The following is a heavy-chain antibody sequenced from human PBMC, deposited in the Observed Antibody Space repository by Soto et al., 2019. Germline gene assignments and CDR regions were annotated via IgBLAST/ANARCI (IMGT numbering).Heavy chain of an antibody. CDR1: GYTFTNYD. D-gene: IGHD4-17*01. CDR3: TRSLCNTASFDH. Sequence: QVQLVQSGAEVKKPGASVKVSCKASGYTFTNYDINWVRQATGQGLEWVGWMTPISGDTGYAQNFQGRVTMIRDTPTITAYLELSSLTSEDTAVYYCTRSLCNTASFDHWWQGTLVSVYS. CDR2: MTPISGDT. V-gene: IGHV1-8*02. J-gene: IGHJ4*02.